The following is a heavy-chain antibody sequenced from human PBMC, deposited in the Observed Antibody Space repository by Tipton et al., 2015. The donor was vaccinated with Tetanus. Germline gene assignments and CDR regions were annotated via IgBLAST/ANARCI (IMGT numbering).Heavy chain of an antibody. CDR3: ARDERYGDYAY. Sequence: TLSLTCDVSGASISSAAWTWIRQPSGKGLEWIGHIFHSGSPNYNPSLKSRVSMSVDKSRKEVSLKLQSVTAADTAVYYCARDERYGDYAYWGQGALVTVSS. CDR2: IFHSGSP. CDR1: GASISSAA. D-gene: IGHD4-17*01. J-gene: IGHJ4*02. V-gene: IGHV4-30-2*01.